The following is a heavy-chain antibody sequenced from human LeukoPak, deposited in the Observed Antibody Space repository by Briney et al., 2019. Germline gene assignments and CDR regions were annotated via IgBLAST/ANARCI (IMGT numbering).Heavy chain of an antibody. CDR3: AKDRTSGYTFDY. CDR1: GFTFSSYG. V-gene: IGHV3-23*01. J-gene: IGHJ4*02. Sequence: GGSLRLSCAASGFTFSSYGMSWVRQAPGKGLEWVSAISGSGGSTYYAGSVKGRFTISRDNSKNTLYLQMNSLRAEDTAVYYCAKDRTSGYTFDYWGQGTLVTVSS. CDR2: ISGSGGST. D-gene: IGHD5-12*01.